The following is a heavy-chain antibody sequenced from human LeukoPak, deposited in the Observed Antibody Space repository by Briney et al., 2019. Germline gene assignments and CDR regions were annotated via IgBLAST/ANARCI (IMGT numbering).Heavy chain of an antibody. D-gene: IGHD3-3*01. Sequence: PGGSLRLSCAASGFTFSSYAMSWVRQAPGKGLEWVSAISGSGGSTYYADSVKGRFTISRDNSKNTLYLQMNSLRAEDTAVYYRAKEAEYYDFWSGYLRPMNYWGQGTLVTVPS. CDR1: GFTFSSYA. CDR3: AKEAEYYDFWSGYLRPMNY. J-gene: IGHJ4*02. V-gene: IGHV3-23*01. CDR2: ISGSGGST.